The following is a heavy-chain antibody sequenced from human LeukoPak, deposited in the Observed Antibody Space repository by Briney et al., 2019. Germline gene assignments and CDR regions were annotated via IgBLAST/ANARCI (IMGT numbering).Heavy chain of an antibody. D-gene: IGHD3-9*01. Sequence: GGSLRLSCAASGFTFDDYAMHWVRQAPGKGLEWVSGISWNSGSIGYADSVKGRFTISRDNAKNSLYLQMNSLRAEDTALYYCPKEGETYYDILTGYPAGGAFDYWGQGTLVTVSS. CDR2: ISWNSGSI. V-gene: IGHV3-9*01. J-gene: IGHJ4*02. CDR3: PKEGETYYDILTGYPAGGAFDY. CDR1: GFTFDDYA.